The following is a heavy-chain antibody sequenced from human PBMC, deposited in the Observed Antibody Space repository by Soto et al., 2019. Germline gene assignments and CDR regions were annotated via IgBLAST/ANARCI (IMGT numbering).Heavy chain of an antibody. CDR2: INPNSGGT. V-gene: IGHV1-2*02. CDR3: ARGHNYDYVWGSYRSHDAFDI. J-gene: IGHJ3*02. Sequence: GASVKVSCKASGYTFTGYYMHWVRQAPGQGLEWMGWINPNSGGTNYAQKFQGRVTMTRDTSISTAYMELSRLRSDDTAVYYCARGHNYDYVWGSYRSHDAFDIWGQGTMVTVSS. CDR1: GYTFTGYY. D-gene: IGHD3-16*02.